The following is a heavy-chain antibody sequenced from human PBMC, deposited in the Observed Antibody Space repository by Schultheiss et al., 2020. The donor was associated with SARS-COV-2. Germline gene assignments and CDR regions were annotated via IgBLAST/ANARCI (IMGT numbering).Heavy chain of an antibody. J-gene: IGHJ5*02. CDR1: GGSFSGYY. V-gene: IGHV4-34*01. CDR2: IKHSGST. D-gene: IGHD2-15*01. CDR3: ARGGDCSGGSCHGWFDP. Sequence: GSLRLSCAVYGGSFSGYYWSWIRQPPGKGLEWIGEIKHSGSTNYNLSLKSRVTISVDTSKNQFSLKLSSVTAADTAVYYCARGGDCSGGSCHGWFDPWGQGTLVTVSS.